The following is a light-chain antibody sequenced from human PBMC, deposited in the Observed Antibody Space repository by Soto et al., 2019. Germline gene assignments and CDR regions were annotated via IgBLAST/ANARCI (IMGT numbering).Light chain of an antibody. J-gene: IGKJ5*01. V-gene: IGKV3-20*01. CDR3: QQYGSSIT. Sequence: IVLTQSPVTLSLSPWERATLSSRASQSVSNKYLAWYQQKPGQAPRVLIYDASNRATGIPARFSGSGCGTDFTLTISRLEPEDFAVFYCQQYGSSITFGQGTRLESK. CDR2: DAS. CDR1: QSVSNKY.